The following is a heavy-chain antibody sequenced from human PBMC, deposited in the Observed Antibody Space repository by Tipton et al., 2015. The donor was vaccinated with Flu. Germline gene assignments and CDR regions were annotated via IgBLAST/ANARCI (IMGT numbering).Heavy chain of an antibody. CDR1: GFTFSNYG. V-gene: IGHV3-33*01. J-gene: IGHJ4*02. CDR2: IWYDASDQ. D-gene: IGHD3-22*01. CDR3: TRGNPPSSDTDY. Sequence: RSLRLSCAASGFTFSNYGMHWVRQAPGKGLEWVAVIWYDASDQRYADSVKGRFTISRDNSKNMVYLQMNSLRVEDTAVYYCTRGNPPSSDTDYWGQGTLVTVSS.